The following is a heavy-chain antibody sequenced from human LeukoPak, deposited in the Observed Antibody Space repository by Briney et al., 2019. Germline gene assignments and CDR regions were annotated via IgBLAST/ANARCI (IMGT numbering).Heavy chain of an antibody. D-gene: IGHD2-21*01. V-gene: IGHV2-5*01. CDR1: GGSISSYYW. J-gene: IGHJ3*02. Sequence: SLSLTCTVSGGSISSYYWSWIRQPPGKALEWLALIYWNDDKRYSPSLKSRLTITKDTSKNQVVLTMTNMDPVDTATYYCAHRLPDCGGDCYRGGDAFDIWGQGTMVTVSS. CDR2: IYWNDDK. CDR3: AHRLPDCGGDCYRGGDAFDI.